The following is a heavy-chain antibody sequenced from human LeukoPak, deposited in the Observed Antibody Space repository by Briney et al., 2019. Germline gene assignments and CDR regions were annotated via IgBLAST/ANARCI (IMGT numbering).Heavy chain of an antibody. Sequence: GGSLRLSCAASGFTFTNFWMTWVRQAPGKGLEWVGDIKEDGSDKYYGDSVKGRFVLSRDNARNSLVLRMNSLRAEDTAVYYCAKGWYRDYWGQGTLVTVSS. CDR1: GFTFTNFW. J-gene: IGHJ4*02. D-gene: IGHD6-13*01. V-gene: IGHV3-7*03. CDR3: AKGWYRDY. CDR2: IKEDGSDK.